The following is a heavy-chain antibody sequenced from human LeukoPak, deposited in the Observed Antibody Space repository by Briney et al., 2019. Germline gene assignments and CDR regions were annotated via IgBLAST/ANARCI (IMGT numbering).Heavy chain of an antibody. CDR1: GYTFTSYG. CDR2: ISAYNGNT. Sequence: GASVKVSCKASGYTFTSYGISWVRQAPGQGLEWMGWISAYNGNTNYAQKLQGRVTMTTDTSTSTAYMELRSLRSDDTAVYYCARDNIAVAGKPHLGIFWGQGTLFTVPS. CDR3: ARDNIAVAGKPHLGIF. V-gene: IGHV1-18*01. D-gene: IGHD6-19*01. J-gene: IGHJ4*02.